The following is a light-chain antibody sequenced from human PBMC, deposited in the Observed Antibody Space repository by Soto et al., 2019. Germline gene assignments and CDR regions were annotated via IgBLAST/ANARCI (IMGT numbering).Light chain of an antibody. CDR1: QSVGSS. J-gene: IGKJ2*01. CDR3: QQYINWPVYT. CDR2: GAF. V-gene: IGKV3-15*01. Sequence: EIVMTQSPATLSVSPGEGVTLSCRASQSVGSSLAWYQQKPGQAPRILIYGAFTRVTGVPARFSGSESGTEFTLTISSLQSEDFAIYYCQQYINWPVYTFGQGTKLEIK.